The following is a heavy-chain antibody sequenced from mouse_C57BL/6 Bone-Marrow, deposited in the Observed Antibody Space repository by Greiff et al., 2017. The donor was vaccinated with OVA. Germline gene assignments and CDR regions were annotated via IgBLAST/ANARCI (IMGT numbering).Heavy chain of an antibody. CDR2: IRSKSNNYAT. V-gene: IGHV10-1*01. J-gene: IGHJ4*01. CDR3: VRHVYGYDAMDY. CDR1: GFSFNTYA. Sequence: EVKLMESGGGLVQPKGSLKLSCAASGFSFNTYAMNWVRQAPGKGLEWVARIRSKSNNYATYYADSVKDRFTISRDDSESMLYLQMNNLKTEDTAMYYCVRHVYGYDAMDYWGQGTSVTVSS. D-gene: IGHD1-1*02.